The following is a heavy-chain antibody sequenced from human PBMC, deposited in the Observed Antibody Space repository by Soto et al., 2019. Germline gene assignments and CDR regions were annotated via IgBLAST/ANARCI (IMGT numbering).Heavy chain of an antibody. CDR1: GYSFTSYW. CDR3: ARTAAAGKYYYAMDV. Sequence: GESLKISCKGSGYSFTSYWIGWVRQMPGKGLEWMGIIYPGDSDTRYSPSFQGQVTISADKSISTAYLQWSSLKASDTAMYYCARTAAAGKYYYAMDVWGEVGTVTVS. CDR2: IYPGDSDT. J-gene: IGHJ6*02. D-gene: IGHD6-13*01. V-gene: IGHV5-51*01.